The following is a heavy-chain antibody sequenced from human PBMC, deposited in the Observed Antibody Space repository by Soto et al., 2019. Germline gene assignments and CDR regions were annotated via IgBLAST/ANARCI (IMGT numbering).Heavy chain of an antibody. CDR1: GGSFSGYY. J-gene: IGHJ6*03. V-gene: IGHV4-34*01. CDR2: INHSGST. CDR3: AILAPRYYYYYYMEV. Sequence: SETLSLTCAVYGGSFSGYYWSWIRQPPGKGLEWIGEINHSGSTNYNPSLKSRVTISVDTSKNQFSLKLSSVTAADTAVYYCAILAPRYYYYYYMEVWGKGTTVTVSS.